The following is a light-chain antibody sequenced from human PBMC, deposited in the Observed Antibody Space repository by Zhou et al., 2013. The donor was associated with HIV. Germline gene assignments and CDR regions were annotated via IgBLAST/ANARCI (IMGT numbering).Light chain of an antibody. Sequence: DIQMTQSPSTLPASVGDRVIITCRASQTISVYLAWYQQRPGKAPRLLMHKASNLESGVSSRFSGRGSGTEFTLTITSLQPDDFATYYCQQYDRYLTFGQGTKVEIK. V-gene: IGKV1-5*03. CDR2: KAS. J-gene: IGKJ1*01. CDR3: QQYDRYLT. CDR1: QTISVY.